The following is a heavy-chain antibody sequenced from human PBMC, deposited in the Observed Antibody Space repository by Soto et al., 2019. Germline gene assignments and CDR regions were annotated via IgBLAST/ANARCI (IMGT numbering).Heavy chain of an antibody. CDR2: IYYIGTT. Sequence: QVQLQESGPGLVKPSQTLSLTCTVSGDSMGSGDYYWTWIRQPPGKGLEWIGYIYYIGTTFYNPSRESRVNISIDTSKNPFSLRLPSVTAADTAVYYCSRGSTFYGFLTWGQGTLVTVSS. V-gene: IGHV4-30-4*01. CDR3: SRGSTFYGFLT. CDR1: GDSMGSGDYY. D-gene: IGHD3-10*01. J-gene: IGHJ5*02.